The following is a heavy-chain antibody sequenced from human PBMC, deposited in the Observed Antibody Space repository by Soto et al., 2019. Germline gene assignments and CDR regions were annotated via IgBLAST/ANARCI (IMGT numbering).Heavy chain of an antibody. CDR3: ARGSGVSAPYYYYGMDV. CDR1: GYTFTGYY. Sequence: ASVKVSCKASGYTFTGYYMHWVRQAPGQGLEWMGWINPNSGGTNYAQKFQGWVTMTRDTSISTAYMELRSLRSDDTAVYYCARGSGVSAPYYYYGMDVWGQGTTVTVSS. CDR2: INPNSGGT. V-gene: IGHV1-2*04. J-gene: IGHJ6*02. D-gene: IGHD2-15*01.